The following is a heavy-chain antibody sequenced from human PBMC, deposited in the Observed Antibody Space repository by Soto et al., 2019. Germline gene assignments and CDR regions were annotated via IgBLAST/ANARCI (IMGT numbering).Heavy chain of an antibody. CDR3: ARSPGYYDSSGYPQHYFDY. CDR2: IIPIFGTA. V-gene: IGHV1-69*13. CDR1: GVTLSRYD. D-gene: IGHD3-22*01. Sequence: ASVEVSCKASGVTLSRYDIIWVRQAPAHALDWMGGIIPIFGTANYAQKFQGRVTITADESTSTAYMELSSLRSEDTAVYYCARSPGYYDSSGYPQHYFDYWGQGNLVNGS. J-gene: IGHJ4*02.